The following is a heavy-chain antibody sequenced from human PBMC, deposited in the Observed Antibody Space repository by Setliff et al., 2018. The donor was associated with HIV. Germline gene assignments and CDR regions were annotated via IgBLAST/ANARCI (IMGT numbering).Heavy chain of an antibody. J-gene: IGHJ4*02. V-gene: IGHV3-74*01. CDR3: ARDSWGADH. CDR2: INPDGSRT. D-gene: IGHD3-16*01. CDR1: GFTFSTFW. Sequence: GESLKISCAASGFTFSTFWMHWVRQTPEKGLAWVSRINPDGSRTDYADSVKGRFTISRDNAKNTLFLQMNSLSADDTAVYYCARDSWGADHWGQGTLVTVSS.